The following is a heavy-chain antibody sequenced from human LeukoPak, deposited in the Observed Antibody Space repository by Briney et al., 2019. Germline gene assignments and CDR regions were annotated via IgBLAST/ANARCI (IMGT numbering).Heavy chain of an antibody. D-gene: IGHD6-13*01. V-gene: IGHV4-34*01. CDR1: GGSFSGYY. CDR2: INHSGST. Sequence: SETLSLTCTVYGGSFSGYYWSWIRQPPGKGLEWIGEINHSGSTNYNPSLKSRVTISVDTSKNQFSLKLSSVTAADTAVYYCASSHSTRYYFDYWGQGTLVTVSS. J-gene: IGHJ4*02. CDR3: ASSHSTRYYFDY.